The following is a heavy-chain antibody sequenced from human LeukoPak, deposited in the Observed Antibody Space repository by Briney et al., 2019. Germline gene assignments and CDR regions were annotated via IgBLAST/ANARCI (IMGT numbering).Heavy chain of an antibody. CDR3: AELGITMIGGV. D-gene: IGHD3-10*02. J-gene: IGHJ6*04. CDR1: GFTFSSYS. Sequence: GGSLRLSCAAFGFTFSSYSMNWVRQAPGKGLEWVSSISSSSSYIYYADSVKGRFTISRDNAKNSLYLQMNSLRAEDTAVYYCAELGITMIGGVWGKGTTVTISS. CDR2: ISSSSSYI. V-gene: IGHV3-21*01.